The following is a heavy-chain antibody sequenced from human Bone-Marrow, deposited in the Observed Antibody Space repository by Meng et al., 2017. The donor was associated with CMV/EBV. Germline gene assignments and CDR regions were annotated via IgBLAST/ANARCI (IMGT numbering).Heavy chain of an antibody. CDR1: GFTFSSYG. V-gene: IGHV3-30*02. Sequence: GESLKISCAASGFTFSSYGMHWVRQAPGKGLEWVAFIRYDGSNKYYADSVKGRFTISRDYSKNTLYLQMNSLRAEDTAVYYCAKEDGTYYDFWSGYYSYGMDVWGQGTTVTVSS. D-gene: IGHD3-3*01. CDR3: AKEDGTYYDFWSGYYSYGMDV. CDR2: IRYDGSNK. J-gene: IGHJ6*02.